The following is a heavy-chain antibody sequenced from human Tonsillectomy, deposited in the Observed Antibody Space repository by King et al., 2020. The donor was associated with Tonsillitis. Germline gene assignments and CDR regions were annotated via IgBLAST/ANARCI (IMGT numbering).Heavy chain of an antibody. J-gene: IGHJ3*02. CDR1: GINFRNSI. D-gene: IGHD3-22*01. V-gene: IGHV3-30*01. CDR3: AREGWSSGRAPAFDI. CDR2: MSFDGST. Sequence: DQLVQSGGGVVQPERSLRLSCAASGINFRNSIMHRVRQAPGKGLEWVAGMSFDGSTYYAASGKGRFAISRDDSKNTLYLQMDSLRAEDTTVYYCAREGWSSGRAPAFDIWGQGTLVTVSS.